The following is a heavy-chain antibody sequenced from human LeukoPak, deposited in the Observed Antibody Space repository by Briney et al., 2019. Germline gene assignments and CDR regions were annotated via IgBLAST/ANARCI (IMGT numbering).Heavy chain of an antibody. CDR3: AKDGVATPDY. CDR1: GFTFSSYA. Sequence: GGSLRLSCAASGFTFSSYAMSWVRQAPGKGLAWVSAISGSGGSTYYAGSVKGRFTISRDNSKNTLYLQMNSLRAEDPAVYYYAKDGVATPDYWGQGTLVTVSS. V-gene: IGHV3-23*01. D-gene: IGHD5-12*01. CDR2: ISGSGGST. J-gene: IGHJ4*02.